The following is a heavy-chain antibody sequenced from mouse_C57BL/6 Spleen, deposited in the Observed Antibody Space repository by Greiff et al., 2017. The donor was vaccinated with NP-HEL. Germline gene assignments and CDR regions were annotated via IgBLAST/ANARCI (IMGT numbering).Heavy chain of an antibody. Sequence: EVQLQQSGTVLARPGASVKMSCKTSGYTFTSYWMHWVKQRPGQGLEWIWAIYPGNSDTSYNQKFKGKAKLTAVTSASTAYMELSSLTNEDSAVYYCTRRDGSSCCDYWGKGTTLTVSS. J-gene: IGHJ2*01. CDR3: TRRDGSSCCDY. D-gene: IGHD1-1*01. V-gene: IGHV1-5*01. CDR2: IYPGNSDT. CDR1: GYTFTSYW.